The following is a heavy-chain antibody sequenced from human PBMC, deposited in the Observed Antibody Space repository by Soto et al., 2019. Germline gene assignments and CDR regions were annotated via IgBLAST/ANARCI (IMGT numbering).Heavy chain of an antibody. D-gene: IGHD3-16*01. Sequence: QVQLVQSGAEVKKPGSSVKVSCKASGGTFSSYAFSWVRQAPGQGLEWMGGIIPIFGTANYAQKFQGRVTISADESKSTAYMGLSSLKFEGTAVYYCARDRLMITFGGVGDGRWFAFDIWGQGTMVTVSS. V-gene: IGHV1-69*12. CDR2: IIPIFGTA. J-gene: IGHJ3*02. CDR1: GGTFSSYA. CDR3: ARDRLMITFGGVGDGRWFAFDI.